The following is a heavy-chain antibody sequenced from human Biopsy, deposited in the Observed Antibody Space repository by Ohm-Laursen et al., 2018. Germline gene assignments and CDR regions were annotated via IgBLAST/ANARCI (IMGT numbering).Heavy chain of an antibody. J-gene: IGHJ4*02. CDR1: GVSINGCRYY. D-gene: IGHD5-12*01. Sequence: LSLTCTVSGVSINGCRYYWNWIRHHPGKGLEWIGNIFYSANTYYNPSLKSRVTISVDTSKNQFSLKLSSVTAADTAVYYCARLGSGDYFPTFFDFWGQGALVTVSS. CDR2: IFYSANT. CDR3: ARLGSGDYFPTFFDF. V-gene: IGHV4-31*03.